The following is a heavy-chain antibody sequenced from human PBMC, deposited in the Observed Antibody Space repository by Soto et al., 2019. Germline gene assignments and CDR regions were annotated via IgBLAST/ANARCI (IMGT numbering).Heavy chain of an antibody. CDR3: ARMGDVPYYYSGEDV. D-gene: IGHD3-16*01. CDR1: GYTFTSYG. CDR2: INAYNGDT. Sequence: QVQLVQSGAEVKKPGASVKVSCKASGYTFTSYGFSWVRQAPGQGLEWMGWINAYNGDTNYAQNLQGRVTMTTDTSTETAYMELRSLRSDDTAVYYCARMGDVPYYYSGEDVWGQGTTVTVSS. V-gene: IGHV1-18*01. J-gene: IGHJ6*01.